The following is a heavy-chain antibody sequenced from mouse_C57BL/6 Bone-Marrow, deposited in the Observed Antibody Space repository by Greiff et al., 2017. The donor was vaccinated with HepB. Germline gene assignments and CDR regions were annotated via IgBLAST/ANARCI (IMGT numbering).Heavy chain of an antibody. V-gene: IGHV3-6*01. CDR1: GYSITSGYY. CDR3: ARGLRGGYFDV. D-gene: IGHD1-1*01. J-gene: IGHJ1*03. CDR2: ISYDGSN. Sequence: EVQLQESGPGLVKPSQSLSLTCSVTGYSITSGYYWNWIRQFPGNKLEWMGYISYDGSNNYNPSLKNRISITRDTSKNQFFLKLNSVTTEDTATYYCARGLRGGYFDVWGTGTTVTVSS.